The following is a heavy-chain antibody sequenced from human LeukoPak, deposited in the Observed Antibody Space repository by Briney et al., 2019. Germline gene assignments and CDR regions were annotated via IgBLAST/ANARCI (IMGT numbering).Heavy chain of an antibody. CDR3: ARVFCSSTSCYDYFDY. CDR2: IYSGGST. J-gene: IGHJ4*02. D-gene: IGHD2-2*01. Sequence: GGSLRLSCAASGFTVSSNYMSWVRQAPGKGLGWVSVIYSGGSTYYADSVKGRFAISRGNSKNTLYLQMNSLRAEDTAVYYCARVFCSSTSCYDYFDYWGQGTLVTVSS. CDR1: GFTVSSNY. V-gene: IGHV3-53*01.